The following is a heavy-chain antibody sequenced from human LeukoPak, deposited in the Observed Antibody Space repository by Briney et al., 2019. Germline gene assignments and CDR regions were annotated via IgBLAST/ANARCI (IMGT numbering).Heavy chain of an antibody. CDR2: IYYSGST. CDR3: AKDYGDYVGNWFDP. J-gene: IGHJ5*02. CDR1: GGSISSYY. Sequence: PSETLSLTCTVSGGSISSYYWSWIRQPPGKGLEWIRYIYYSGSTNYNPSLKSRVTISVDTSKNQFSLKLSSVTAADTTVYYCAKDYGDYVGNWFDPWGQGTLVTVSS. V-gene: IGHV4-59*08. D-gene: IGHD4-17*01.